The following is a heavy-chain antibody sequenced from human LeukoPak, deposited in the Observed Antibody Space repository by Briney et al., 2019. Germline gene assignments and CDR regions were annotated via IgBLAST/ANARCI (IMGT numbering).Heavy chain of an antibody. J-gene: IGHJ4*02. V-gene: IGHV3-23*01. CDR3: AKARGDFGQPFDY. D-gene: IGHD2-21*02. Sequence: GESLPLSYAASGFTFNTYAMSWVRQAPGKGLEWVSVIRGSGDTAYYADPVKSRFAITSDNAQHTPALHINSLRAEDTAVYYCAKARGDFGQPFDYWGQGTLVTV. CDR1: GFTFNTYA. CDR2: IRGSGDTA.